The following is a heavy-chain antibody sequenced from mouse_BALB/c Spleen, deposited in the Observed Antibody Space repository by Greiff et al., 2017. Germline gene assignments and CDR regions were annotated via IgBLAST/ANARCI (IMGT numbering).Heavy chain of an antibody. D-gene: IGHD4-1*01. CDR1: GFTFSSYG. J-gene: IGHJ2*01. V-gene: IGHV5-6-3*01. CDR2: INSNGGST. CDR3: ARENWDFDY. Sequence: EVKVVESGGGLVQPGGSLKLSCAASGFTFSSYGMSWVRQTPDKRLELVATINSNGGSTYYPDSVKGRFTISRDNAKNTLYLQMSSLKSEDTAMYYCARENWDFDYWGQGTTLTVSS.